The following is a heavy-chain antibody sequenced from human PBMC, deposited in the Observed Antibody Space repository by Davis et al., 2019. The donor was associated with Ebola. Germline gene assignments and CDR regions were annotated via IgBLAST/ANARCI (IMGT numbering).Heavy chain of an antibody. CDR1: GDSVSSGG. CDR2: TYYSSKWYN. Sequence: PSETLSLTCAISGDSVSSGGWNWIRQSPSRGLEWLGRTYYSSKWYNNYAVFVKSRITISPDTSKNQFSLQLNSVTPEDTALYYCARGWLRVGMDVWGEGTTVTVSS. CDR3: ARGWLRVGMDV. V-gene: IGHV6-1*01. J-gene: IGHJ6*04. D-gene: IGHD5-18*01.